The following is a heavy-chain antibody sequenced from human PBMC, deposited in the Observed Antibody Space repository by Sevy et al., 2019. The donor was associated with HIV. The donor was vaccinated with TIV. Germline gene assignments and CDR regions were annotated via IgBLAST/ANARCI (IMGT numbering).Heavy chain of an antibody. Sequence: GGSLRLSCAASGFTFSSYWMSWVRQAPGKGLEWVANIKQDGSEKYYVDSVKGRFTISRDNAKNSLYLQMNSLRAEDTAVYYCRSGSYYKMSYYYYMDVWGKGTTVIVSS. V-gene: IGHV3-7*03. D-gene: IGHD3-10*01. CDR1: GFTFSSYW. J-gene: IGHJ6*03. CDR2: IKQDGSEK. CDR3: RSGSYYKMSYYYYMDV.